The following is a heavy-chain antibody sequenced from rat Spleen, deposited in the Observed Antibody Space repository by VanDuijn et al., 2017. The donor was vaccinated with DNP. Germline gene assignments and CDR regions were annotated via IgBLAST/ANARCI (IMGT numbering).Heavy chain of an antibody. CDR2: ITSSGGST. CDR3: TTANWGH. V-gene: IGHV5-27*01. J-gene: IGHJ2*01. Sequence: EVQLVESGGGLVQPGRSLKLSCAASGFTFSNYGMAWVRQAPTKGLEWVASITSSGGSTYYRDSVKGRFTISRDNAKSTLYLQMDSLRSEDTATYYCTTANWGHWGEGVMVTVSS. CDR1: GFTFSNYG. D-gene: IGHD5-1*01.